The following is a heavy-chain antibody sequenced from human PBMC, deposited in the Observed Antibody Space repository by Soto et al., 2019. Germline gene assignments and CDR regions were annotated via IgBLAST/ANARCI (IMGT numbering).Heavy chain of an antibody. CDR2: IYYSVST. CDR3: ARGVSGS. V-gene: IGHV4-59*01. CDR1: GGSISSSY. D-gene: IGHD2-8*01. J-gene: IGHJ3*01. Sequence: SETLSLTCTVSGGSISSSYWSWIRQPPGKGLEWIGYIYYSVSTNYNPSLKSRVTISVDTSKNQFSLKLSSVTAADTAVYYCARGVSGSWGQGT.